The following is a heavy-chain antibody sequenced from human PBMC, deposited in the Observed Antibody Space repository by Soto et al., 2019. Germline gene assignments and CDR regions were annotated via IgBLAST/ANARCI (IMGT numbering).Heavy chain of an antibody. CDR3: ARDKWLVSTVVTQGAWYFYL. Sequence: QVQLVQSGAEVKKPGSSVKVSCKASGGTFSSYAISWVRQAPGQGLEWMGGTIPIFGTANYAQKFQGRVTITADESTSTAYMELSSLRSEDTAVYYCARDKWLVSTVVTQGAWYFYLWGRGTLVTVSS. CDR1: GGTFSSYA. J-gene: IGHJ2*01. CDR2: TIPIFGTA. D-gene: IGHD2-21*02. V-gene: IGHV1-69*12.